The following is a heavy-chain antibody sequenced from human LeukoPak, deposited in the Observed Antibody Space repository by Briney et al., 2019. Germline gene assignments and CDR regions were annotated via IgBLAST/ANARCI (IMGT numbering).Heavy chain of an antibody. CDR3: ASTAADYYYYYMDV. CDR2: IYYSGST. CDR1: GGSISSSSYY. Sequence: LETLSLTCTVSGGSISSSSYYWGWIRQPPGKGLEWIGSIYYSGSTYYNPSLKSRVTISVDTSKNQFSLKLSSVTAADTAVYYCASTAADYYYYYMDVWGKGTTVTVSS. J-gene: IGHJ6*03. V-gene: IGHV4-39*01. D-gene: IGHD6-13*01.